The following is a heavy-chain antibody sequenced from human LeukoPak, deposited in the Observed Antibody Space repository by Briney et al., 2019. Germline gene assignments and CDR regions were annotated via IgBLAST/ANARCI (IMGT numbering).Heavy chain of an antibody. CDR3: ARDLFGQWLVHAFDI. CDR1: GGSISSRSYY. V-gene: IGHV4-39*07. CDR2: IYQSGTT. J-gene: IGHJ3*02. Sequence: SETLSLTCTVSGGSISSRSYYWGWIRQPPGKGLEWIGSIYQSGTTYYNPSLKSRVTISVDTSRNQVSLMLSSLTAADTAVYYCARDLFGQWLVHAFDIWGQGTMVTVSS. D-gene: IGHD6-19*01.